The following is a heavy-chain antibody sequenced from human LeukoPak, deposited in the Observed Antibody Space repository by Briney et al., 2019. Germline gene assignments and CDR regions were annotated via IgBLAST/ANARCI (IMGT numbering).Heavy chain of an antibody. CDR1: GFSLSTSGMR. V-gene: IGHV2-70*04. J-gene: IGHJ4*02. CDR2: IDWDDDK. Sequence: SGPTLVNPTQTLTLTCTFSGFSLSTSGMRVSWIRQPPGKALEWLARIDWDDDKFYSTSLKTRLTISKDTSKNQVVLTMTNMDPVDTATYYCARSYSSSWLADYWGQGTLVTVSS. CDR3: ARSYSSSWLADY. D-gene: IGHD6-13*01.